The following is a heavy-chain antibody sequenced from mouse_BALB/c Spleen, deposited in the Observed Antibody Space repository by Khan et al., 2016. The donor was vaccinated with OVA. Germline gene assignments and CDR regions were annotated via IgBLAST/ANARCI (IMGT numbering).Heavy chain of an antibody. CDR3: RRDRIDY. Sequence: QVQLKQSGADLAKPGASVKMSCKASGYTFSNYWIHWVQQRPGQGLEWIGYINPSVGNTYSNQTFNDKATLTTDKSYSTSYMQLSSLTSEASAVYCCRRDRIDYWGQGTTLTVSS. CDR1: GYTFSNYW. J-gene: IGHJ2*01. V-gene: IGHV1-7*01. CDR2: INPSVGNT.